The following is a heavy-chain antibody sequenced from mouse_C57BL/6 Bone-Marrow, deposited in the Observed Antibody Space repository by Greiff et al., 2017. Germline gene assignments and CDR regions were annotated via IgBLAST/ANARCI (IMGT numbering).Heavy chain of an antibody. V-gene: IGHV1-63*01. Sequence: QVQLQQSGAELVRPGTSVKMSCKASGYTFTNYWIGWAKQRPGHGLEWIGDIYPGGGYTHYNETFKGKATLTADKSSSTVYIQFSSLTSEDSAIYYCARKGKYSNYLYAMDYWGQGTSGTVSS. CDR2: IYPGGGYT. CDR3: ARKGKYSNYLYAMDY. D-gene: IGHD2-5*01. CDR1: GYTFTNYW. J-gene: IGHJ4*01.